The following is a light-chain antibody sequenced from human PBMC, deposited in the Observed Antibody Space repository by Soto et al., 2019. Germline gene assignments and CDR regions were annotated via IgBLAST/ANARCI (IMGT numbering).Light chain of an antibody. CDR2: DVS. CDR1: SSDVGGYNY. V-gene: IGLV2-11*01. Sequence: QSALTQPRSVSGSPGQSVTISCTGTSSDVGGYNYVSWHQQHPGKAPKLMIYDVSMRPSGVPDRFSGSKSGNTASLTISGLQAEDEADYYCCSYAGSSRVFGGGTKLTVL. J-gene: IGLJ2*01. CDR3: CSYAGSSRV.